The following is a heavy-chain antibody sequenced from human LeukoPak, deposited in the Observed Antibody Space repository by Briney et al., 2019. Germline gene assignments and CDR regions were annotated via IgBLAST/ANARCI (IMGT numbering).Heavy chain of an antibody. CDR2: IYFSGST. J-gene: IGHJ4*02. D-gene: IGHD6-19*01. V-gene: IGHV4-59*01. CDR3: ASSKAVAGTPFDS. Sequence: NSSETLSLTCTVSGRSINGYYWSWIRRPPGMGPEWLGYIYFSGSTNYNPSLKSRVTISLDTSKNQLSLRLSSVTAADSAVYYCASSKAVAGTPFDSWGQGTLVTVSS. CDR1: GRSINGYY.